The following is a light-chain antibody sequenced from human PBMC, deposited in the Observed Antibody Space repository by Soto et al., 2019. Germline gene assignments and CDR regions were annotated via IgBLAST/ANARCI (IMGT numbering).Light chain of an antibody. CDR2: DVS. CDR1: SSDVGGYNY. J-gene: IGLJ1*01. Sequence: QSVLTQPASVSGSPGQSITISCTGTSSDVGGYNYVSWYQQHPGKATKLMIYDVSNRPSGVSNRFSGSKSGNTASLTLSGLQAEEEADYYCSSYTSSSTPWVFGPGTKLTVL. V-gene: IGLV2-14*01. CDR3: SSYTSSSTPWV.